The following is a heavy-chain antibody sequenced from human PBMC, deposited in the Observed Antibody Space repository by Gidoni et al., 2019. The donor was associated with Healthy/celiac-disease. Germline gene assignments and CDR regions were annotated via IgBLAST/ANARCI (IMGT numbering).Heavy chain of an antibody. J-gene: IGHJ4*02. V-gene: IGHV1-69*02. CDR2: IIPILGIA. CDR3: ARGAGAPSGY. Sequence: VQLVQSGAEVKKPGSSVKVSCKASGGTFSSYTISWVRQAPGQGLEWMGRIIPILGIANYEQKFQGRVTITADKSTSKAYMELSSLRSEETAVYYCARGAGAPSGYWGQGTLVTVSS. D-gene: IGHD6-25*01. CDR1: GGTFSSYT.